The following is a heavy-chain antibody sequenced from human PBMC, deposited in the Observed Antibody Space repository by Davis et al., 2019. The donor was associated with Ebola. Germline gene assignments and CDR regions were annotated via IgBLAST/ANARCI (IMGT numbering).Heavy chain of an antibody. D-gene: IGHD6-6*01. CDR3: AKTGRKTWYSDSSGGPHAFDS. V-gene: IGHV3-23*01. CDR1: GLTFSRYA. CDR2: ISGSGGST. Sequence: GESLKISCIASGLTFSRYAMIWVRQGPGKGLEWVSSISGSGGSTYYADSVKGRLTLSRDNSRNTVYLEMYSLRVEDTAVYYCAKTGRKTWYSDSSGGPHAFDSWGQGTLVTVSA. J-gene: IGHJ4*02.